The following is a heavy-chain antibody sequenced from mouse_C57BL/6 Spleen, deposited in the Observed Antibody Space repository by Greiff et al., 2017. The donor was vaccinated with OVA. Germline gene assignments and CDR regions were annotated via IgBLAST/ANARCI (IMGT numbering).Heavy chain of an antibody. Sequence: DVMLVESGGGLVKPGGSLKLSCAASGFTFSDYGMHWVRQAPETGLEWVAYICSGSSTIYYADTVTGRFTISRDNAMNTLFLQMTSLRSEATAVSSCARPCGSSYGFDYWGQGTTLTVSS. CDR3: ARPCGSSYGFDY. V-gene: IGHV5-17*01. J-gene: IGHJ2*01. D-gene: IGHD1-1*01. CDR2: ICSGSSTI. CDR1: GFTFSDYG.